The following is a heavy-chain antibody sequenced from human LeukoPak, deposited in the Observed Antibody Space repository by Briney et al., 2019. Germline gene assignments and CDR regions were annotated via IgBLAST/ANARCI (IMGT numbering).Heavy chain of an antibody. Sequence: SETLSLTCAVYGGSFSGYYWSWIRQPPGKGLEWIGEINHSGSTNYNPSLKSRATISVDTSKNQFSLKLSSVTAADTAVYYCARGVGWLPGYWGQGTLSPSPQ. CDR3: ARGVGWLPGY. D-gene: IGHD3-3*01. CDR1: GGSFSGYY. J-gene: IGHJ4*02. CDR2: INHSGST. V-gene: IGHV4-34*01.